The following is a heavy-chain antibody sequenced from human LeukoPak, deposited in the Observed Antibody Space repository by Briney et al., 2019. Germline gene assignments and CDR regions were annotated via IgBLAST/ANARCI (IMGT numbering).Heavy chain of an antibody. Sequence: GGSLRLSCAASGFTFSSYVMSWVRQAPGKGLEWVSAITGSGGTTYYADFVKGRFTISRDNSKNTLYLQMNSLRAGDTAVYHCAKGGYSSWGQGTRVTVSS. CDR3: AKGGYSS. J-gene: IGHJ4*02. D-gene: IGHD3-16*02. V-gene: IGHV3-23*01. CDR2: ITGSGGTT. CDR1: GFTFSSYV.